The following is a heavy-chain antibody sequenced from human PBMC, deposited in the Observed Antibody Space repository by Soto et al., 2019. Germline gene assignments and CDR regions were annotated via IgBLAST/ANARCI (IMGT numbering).Heavy chain of an antibody. CDR2: ISAYNGNT. V-gene: IGHV1-18*01. CDR3: ARVTAHRIAAAGAFDY. CDR1: GYTFTSYG. Sequence: QVQLVQSGAEVKKPGASVKVSCKASGYTFTSYGISWVRQAPGQGLEWMGWISAYNGNTNYAQKLQGRVTMTTDTSTSTAYKELRSLRSDDTAVYYCARVTAHRIAAAGAFDYWGQGTLVTVSS. D-gene: IGHD6-13*01. J-gene: IGHJ4*02.